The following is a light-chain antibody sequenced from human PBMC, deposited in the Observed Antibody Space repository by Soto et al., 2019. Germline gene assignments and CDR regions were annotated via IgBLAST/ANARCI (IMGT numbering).Light chain of an antibody. V-gene: IGLV1-47*02. CDR3: ATWDRSLTGEV. J-gene: IGLJ2*01. Sequence: QSVVTQPPSVSGPPGQRVTILCSGRRSNIGSNLVYWYQQLPGTAPKLLIFSNDQRPSGVPDRFSGSRSGTSASLAISGLRSEDEGEYYCATWDRSLTGEVFGGGTKLTVL. CDR2: SND. CDR1: RSNIGSNL.